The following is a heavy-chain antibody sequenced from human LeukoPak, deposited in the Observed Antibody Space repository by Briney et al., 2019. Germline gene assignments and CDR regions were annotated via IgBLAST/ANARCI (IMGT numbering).Heavy chain of an antibody. V-gene: IGHV4-4*07. Sequence: SQTLALTYTFWGGSISSYYWSWIRQPAGKGLEWIGRIYTSGSTNYNPSLKSRGTMSVDTVKNQFSLKLSSVTASDPAVFSCSRAITLDAFDIWGQGTMVTVSS. CDR3: SRAITLDAFDI. CDR2: IYTSGST. J-gene: IGHJ3*02. D-gene: IGHD5-12*01. CDR1: GGSISSYY.